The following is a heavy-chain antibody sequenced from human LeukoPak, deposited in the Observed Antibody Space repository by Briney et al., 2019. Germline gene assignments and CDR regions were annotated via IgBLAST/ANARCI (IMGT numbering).Heavy chain of an antibody. J-gene: IGHJ4*02. V-gene: IGHV3-7*01. Sequence: GGSLRLSGSASGLTCNSSWMTWLRPAPGKGRVWVANIKEDESETNHVGPAIGRFATSKDKATNSLYLPMNSLGVEDTAVYYCTRGSPLDYWGQGTLVTVSS. CDR1: GLTCNSSW. CDR2: IKEDESET. CDR3: TRGSPLDY. D-gene: IGHD1-26*01.